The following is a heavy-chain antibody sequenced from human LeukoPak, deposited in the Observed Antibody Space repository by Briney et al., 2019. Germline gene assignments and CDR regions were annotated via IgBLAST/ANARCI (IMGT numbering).Heavy chain of an antibody. V-gene: IGHV4-30-4*08. Sequence: PSQTLSFTCPVSGGSISSGDYYWRWIRQPPGKGLEWIGYIYYSGSTYYNPSLKSRVTISVDTSKNQFSLKLSSVTAADTAVYYCARVRGVTDWFDPWGQGTLVTVS. CDR1: GGSISSGDYY. D-gene: IGHD2-21*02. CDR3: ARVRGVTDWFDP. J-gene: IGHJ5*02. CDR2: IYYSGST.